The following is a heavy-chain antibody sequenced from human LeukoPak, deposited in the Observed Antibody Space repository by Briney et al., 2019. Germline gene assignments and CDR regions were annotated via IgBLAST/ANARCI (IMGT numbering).Heavy chain of an antibody. Sequence: GGSLRLSCAASGITFSSYGMSWVRQAPGKGLEWVSSISSTGGTTYYADSVKGRFTISRDNSKNTLYLQMNSLRAEDTAVYYCARLAATGGDAFDIWGQGTMVTVSS. V-gene: IGHV3-23*01. CDR1: GITFSSYG. CDR2: ISSTGGTT. D-gene: IGHD2-15*01. CDR3: ARLAATGGDAFDI. J-gene: IGHJ3*02.